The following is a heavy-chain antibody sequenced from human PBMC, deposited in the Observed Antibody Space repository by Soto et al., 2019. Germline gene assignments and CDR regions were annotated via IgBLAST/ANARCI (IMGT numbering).Heavy chain of an antibody. CDR3: ARPYSNYGYFDY. J-gene: IGHJ4*02. CDR2: IYYSGST. Sequence: QLQLQESGPGLVKPSETLSLTCTVSGGSISSSSYYWGWIRQPPGKGLEWIGSIYYSGSTYYNPSLKIRVTISVDTSKNQFSLKLSSVTAADTAVYYCARPYSNYGYFDYWGQGTLVTVSS. D-gene: IGHD4-4*01. CDR1: GGSISSSSYY. V-gene: IGHV4-39*01.